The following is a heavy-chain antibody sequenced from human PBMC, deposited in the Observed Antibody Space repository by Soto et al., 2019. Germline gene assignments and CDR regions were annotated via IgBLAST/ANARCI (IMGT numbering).Heavy chain of an antibody. CDR3: AKGDAPAAIFPMDV. CDR2: IWFDGSNR. D-gene: IGHD2-2*01. Sequence: GGSLRLSCAASGFSFSKFAMHWVRQAPGKGLECVAVIWFDGSNRDYADSVKGRFIVSRDNSENTLSLQMNNLRAEDTAVYYCAKGDAPAAIFPMDVWGQGTTVTVSS. J-gene: IGHJ6*02. CDR1: GFSFSKFA. V-gene: IGHV3-33*06.